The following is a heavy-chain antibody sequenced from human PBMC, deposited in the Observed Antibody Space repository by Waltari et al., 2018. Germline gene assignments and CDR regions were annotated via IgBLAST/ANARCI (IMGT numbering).Heavy chain of an antibody. Sequence: GLEWVGRIKSKTDGGTTDYAAPVKGRFTISRDDSKNTLYLQMNSLKTEDTAVYYCTTGSQQLPYWGQGTLVTVSS. CDR2: IKSKTDGGTT. J-gene: IGHJ4*02. CDR3: TTGSQQLPY. V-gene: IGHV3-15*07. D-gene: IGHD6-13*01.